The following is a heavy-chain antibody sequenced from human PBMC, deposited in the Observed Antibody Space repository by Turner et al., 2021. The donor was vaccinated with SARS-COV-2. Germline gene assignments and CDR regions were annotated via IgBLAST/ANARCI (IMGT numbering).Heavy chain of an antibody. CDR1: GFTFSSYG. J-gene: IGHJ4*02. CDR3: ARDKGEGSSGWLIPSGSYYFDY. D-gene: IGHD6-19*01. Sequence: QVQLVESGGGVVQPGRSLRLPCAASGFTFSSYGRHWVRQAPGKGLEWVAFIWYDGSNKYYADSMKGRFTISRDNSKNTLYLQMNSLRAEDTAVYYCARDKGEGSSGWLIPSGSYYFDYWGQGTLVTVSS. CDR2: IWYDGSNK. V-gene: IGHV3-33*01.